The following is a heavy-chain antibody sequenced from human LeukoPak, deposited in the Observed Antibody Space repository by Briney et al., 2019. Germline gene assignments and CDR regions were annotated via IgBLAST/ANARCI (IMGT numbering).Heavy chain of an antibody. CDR2: MNPNNGNT. V-gene: IGHV1-8*01. Sequence: ASVNVSCKASGYTFTSYDINWVRRATGQGPEWMGWMNPNNGNTGYAQKIQGRVTMTRNTSISTVYMELSSLRYEDTAVYYCARGEYMYGHDIDYWGQGTLVTVSS. CDR3: ARGEYMYGHDIDY. D-gene: IGHD2/OR15-2a*01. J-gene: IGHJ4*02. CDR1: GYTFTSYD.